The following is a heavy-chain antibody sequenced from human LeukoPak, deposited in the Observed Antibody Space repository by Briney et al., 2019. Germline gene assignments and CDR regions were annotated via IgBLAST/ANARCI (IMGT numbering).Heavy chain of an antibody. V-gene: IGHV1-18*01. CDR2: ISAYNGNT. D-gene: IGHD3-22*01. J-gene: IGHJ4*02. Sequence: ASVKVSCKASGYTFTSYGISWVLQAPGHGLEWMGWISAYNGNTNYAQKLQGRVTMTTDTSTSTAYMELRSLRSDDTAVYYCARHVHLRDYEPLDYWGQGTLVTVSS. CDR1: GYTFTSYG. CDR3: ARHVHLRDYEPLDY.